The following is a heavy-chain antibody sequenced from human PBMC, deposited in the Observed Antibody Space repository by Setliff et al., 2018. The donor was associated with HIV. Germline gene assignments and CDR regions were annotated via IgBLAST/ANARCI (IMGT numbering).Heavy chain of an antibody. Sequence: ASVKVSCKASGYTFTSNAIHWVRQAPGQSLEWMGWIDAGNGDTKYSQNFQGRVTITGDTSASTAYMELSSLRSEDTAVCYCAKHSSGYLTGYYFDYWGQGTLVTVSS. CDR1: GYTFTSNA. CDR2: IDAGNGDT. D-gene: IGHD3-22*01. CDR3: AKHSSGYLTGYYFDY. V-gene: IGHV1-3*01. J-gene: IGHJ4*02.